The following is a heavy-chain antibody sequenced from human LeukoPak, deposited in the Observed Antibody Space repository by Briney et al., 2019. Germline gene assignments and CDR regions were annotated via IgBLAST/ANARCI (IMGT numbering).Heavy chain of an antibody. J-gene: IGHJ6*02. CDR1: GFTFGDYA. Sequence: GGSLRLSCTASGFTFGDYAMSWFRQAPGKGLEWVGFIRSKAYGGTTEYAASVKGRFTISRDDSKSIAYLQMNSLKTEDTAVYYCTRVPYVVAARRDYYYGMDVWGQGTTVTVSS. V-gene: IGHV3-49*03. D-gene: IGHD6-6*01. CDR3: TRVPYVVAARRDYYYGMDV. CDR2: IRSKAYGGTT.